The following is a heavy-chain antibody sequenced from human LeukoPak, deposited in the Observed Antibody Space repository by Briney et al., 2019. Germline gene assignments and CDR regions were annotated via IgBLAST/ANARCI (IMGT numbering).Heavy chain of an antibody. D-gene: IGHD6-13*01. CDR2: IRYDGSEQ. V-gene: IGHV3-33*01. J-gene: IGHJ4*02. Sequence: GRSLRLSCAASGFTFGSYGMNWVRQAPGKGLEWVAVIRYDGSEQYYADSVKGRFTISRDNSRNTVSLQMSSLRAEDTAVYYCARVRANWYEDYWGQGTLVTVSS. CDR3: ARVRANWYEDY. CDR1: GFTFGSYG.